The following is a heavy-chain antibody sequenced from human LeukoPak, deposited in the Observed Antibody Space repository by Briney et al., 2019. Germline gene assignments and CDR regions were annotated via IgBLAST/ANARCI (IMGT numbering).Heavy chain of an antibody. V-gene: IGHV3-9*03. CDR3: AKGYCSSTSCYVDY. CDR1: GFTFDDYA. Sequence: GRSLRLSCAASGFTFDDYAMHWVRQAPGKGLEWVSGISWNSGSIGYADSVKGRFTISRDSAKNSLYLQMNSLRAEDMALYYCAKGYCSSTSCYVDYWGQGTLVTVSS. J-gene: IGHJ4*02. D-gene: IGHD2-2*01. CDR2: ISWNSGSI.